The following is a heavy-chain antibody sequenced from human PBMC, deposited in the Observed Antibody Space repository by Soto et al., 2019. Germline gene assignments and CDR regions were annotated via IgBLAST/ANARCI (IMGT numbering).Heavy chain of an antibody. CDR1: GFTFSSYG. D-gene: IGHD4-17*01. V-gene: IGHV3-33*01. CDR3: ARDPGDSALS. J-gene: IGHJ4*02. CDR2: IWYDGSNK. Sequence: QVQLVESGGGVVQPGRSLRLSCAASGFTFSSYGMHWVRQAPGKGLEWVAVIWYDGSNKYYADSVKGRFTISRDHSKNTLYLQMNSLRAEDTAVYYCARDPGDSALSWGQGTLVTVSS.